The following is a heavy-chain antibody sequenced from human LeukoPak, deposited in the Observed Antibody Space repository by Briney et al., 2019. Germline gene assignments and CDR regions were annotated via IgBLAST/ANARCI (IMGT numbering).Heavy chain of an antibody. CDR3: ARDSGPDYYYGMDV. CDR2: IYSGGST. Sequence: GGSLRLSCAVSGFPFSSYAMSWVRQAPGKGLEWVSVIYSGGSTYYADSVKGRFTISRDNSKNTLYLQMNSLRAEDTAVYYCARDSGPDYYYGMDVWGQGTTVTVSS. J-gene: IGHJ6*02. V-gene: IGHV3-53*01. CDR1: GFPFSSYA. D-gene: IGHD1-14*01.